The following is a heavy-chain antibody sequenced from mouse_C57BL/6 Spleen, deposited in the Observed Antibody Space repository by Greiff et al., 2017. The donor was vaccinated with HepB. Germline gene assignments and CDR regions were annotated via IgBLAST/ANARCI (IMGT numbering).Heavy chain of an antibody. V-gene: IGHV3-6*01. CDR3: ARRYYGSSGYFDY. J-gene: IGHJ2*01. CDR2: ISYDGSN. CDR1: GYCITSGYY. Sequence: DVQLQESGPGLVKPSQSLSLTCSVTGYCITSGYYWNWIRQFPGNKLEWMGYISYDGSNNYNPSLKNRISITRDTSKNQFFLKLNSVTTEDTATYYCARRYYGSSGYFDYWGQGTTLTVSS. D-gene: IGHD1-1*01.